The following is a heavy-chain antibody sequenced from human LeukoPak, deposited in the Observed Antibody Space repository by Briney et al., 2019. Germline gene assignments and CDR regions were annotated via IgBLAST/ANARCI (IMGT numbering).Heavy chain of an antibody. CDR2: MKEDGSAT. D-gene: IGHD3-16*01. CDR1: AFSSNTYS. Sequence: PGGSLRLSCAADPAFSSNTYSWIRQTPGKGLEWVAKMKEDGSATFYVDSVRGRFTISRDNAKRSLYLQMSSLKVEDTAVYYCARGGASHFESWGQGTLVSVST. V-gene: IGHV3-7*04. J-gene: IGHJ4*02. CDR3: ARGGASHFES.